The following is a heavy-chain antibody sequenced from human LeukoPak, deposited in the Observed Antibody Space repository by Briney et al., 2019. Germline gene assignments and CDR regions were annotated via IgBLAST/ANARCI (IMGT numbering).Heavy chain of an antibody. D-gene: IGHD6-13*01. CDR3: AKDRRAAAGLFDY. Sequence: GGSLRLSCAASGFTFNSYAMSWVRQAPGKGLEWVSAISGSGGSTYYADSVKGRFTISRDNSKDTLYLQMNSLRAEDTAVYYCAKDRRAAAGLFDYWGQGTLVTVSS. CDR1: GFTFNSYA. CDR2: ISGSGGST. J-gene: IGHJ4*02. V-gene: IGHV3-23*01.